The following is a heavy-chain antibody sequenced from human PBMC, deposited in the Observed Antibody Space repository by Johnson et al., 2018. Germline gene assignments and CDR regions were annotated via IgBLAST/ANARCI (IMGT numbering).Heavy chain of an antibody. V-gene: IGHV4-34*01. CDR2: INHSGST. Sequence: QVQLQQWGAGLLKPSETLSLTCAVYGGSFSGYYWSWIRQPPGKGLEWIGEINHSGSTNYNPSLKSRVTISVDTAKNQFSLKLSSVTAEDTAVYYCATGYDCSTDAFYIWGQGTMVTVSS. D-gene: IGHD3-3*01. J-gene: IGHJ3*02. CDR3: ATGYDCSTDAFYI. CDR1: GGSFSGYY.